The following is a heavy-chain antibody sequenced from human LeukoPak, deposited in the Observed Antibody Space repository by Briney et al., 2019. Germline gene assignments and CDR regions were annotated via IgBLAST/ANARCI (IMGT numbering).Heavy chain of an antibody. CDR1: GFTFSSYG. Sequence: GGSLRLSCAASGFTFSSYGMHWVRQAPGKGLEWVAFIRYDGSNKYYADSVKGRFTISRDNSKNTLYLQMNSLRAEDTAVYYCASPFFYSSSWGASDDAFDIWGQGTMVTVSS. V-gene: IGHV3-30*02. CDR3: ASPFFYSSSWGASDDAFDI. CDR2: IRYDGSNK. J-gene: IGHJ3*02. D-gene: IGHD6-13*01.